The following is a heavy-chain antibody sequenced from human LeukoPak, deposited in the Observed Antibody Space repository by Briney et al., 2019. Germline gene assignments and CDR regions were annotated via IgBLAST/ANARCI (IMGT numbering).Heavy chain of an antibody. CDR3: ARDVIAAPGTADY. V-gene: IGHV4-4*07. Sequence: SETLSLTCSVSDDSISSFYWSWIRQPAGKGLEWIGRIYTSGSTNYNPSLKSRVTMSVDTSQNQFSLKLSSVTAADTAVYYCARDVIAAPGTADYWGQGTLVTVSS. J-gene: IGHJ4*02. D-gene: IGHD6-13*01. CDR2: IYTSGST. CDR1: DDSISSFY.